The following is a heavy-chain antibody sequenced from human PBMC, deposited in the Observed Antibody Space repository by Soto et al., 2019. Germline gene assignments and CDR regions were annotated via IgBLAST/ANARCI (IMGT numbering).Heavy chain of an antibody. CDR2: ISAYNGNT. J-gene: IGHJ3*02. V-gene: IGHV1-18*01. Sequence: QVQLVQSGAEVKKPWASVKVSCKASGYTFTSYGISWVRQAPGQGLEWMGWISAYNGNTNYAQKLQGRVNMTTDTSTSTAYMELRSLRSDDTAVYYCARESTVTTKGNAFDIWGQGTMVTVSS. CDR3: ARESTVTTKGNAFDI. CDR1: GYTFTSYG. D-gene: IGHD4-17*01.